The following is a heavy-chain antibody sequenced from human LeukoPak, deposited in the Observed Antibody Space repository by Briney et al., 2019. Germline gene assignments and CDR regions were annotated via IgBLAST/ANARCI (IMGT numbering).Heavy chain of an antibody. CDR1: GDSISTYY. CDR3: GGRVVEAVASPERNWLDP. J-gene: IGHJ5*02. D-gene: IGHD6-13*01. CDR2: IHYGGGV. V-gene: IGHV4-59*08. Sequence: SETLSLTCIVSGDSISTYYWNWIRQPPGKGLEWIGRIHYGGGVIYNPSLQSRVTILLDASKKQFYLMVISGIAADAAVYYCGGRVVEAVASPERNWLDPWGQGTLVTVSS.